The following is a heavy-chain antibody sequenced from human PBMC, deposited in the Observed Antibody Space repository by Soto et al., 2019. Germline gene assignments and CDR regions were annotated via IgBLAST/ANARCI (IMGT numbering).Heavy chain of an antibody. D-gene: IGHD3-10*01. Sequence: QVQLEESGGGVVQPGRSLRLSCAASGFSFSSHAMHWVRQAPGKGLEWVGVISYDGSDKYYAVSVKGRFTISRDNSKNTLYLQMNSLRVEDTVVYYCARPRNIIIWFGELPDVWGQGTTVIVS. CDR2: ISYDGSDK. V-gene: IGHV3-30-3*01. CDR3: ARPRNIIIWFGELPDV. J-gene: IGHJ6*02. CDR1: GFSFSSHA.